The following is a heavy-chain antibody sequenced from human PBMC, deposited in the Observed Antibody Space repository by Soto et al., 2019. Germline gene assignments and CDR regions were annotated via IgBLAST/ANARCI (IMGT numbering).Heavy chain of an antibody. J-gene: IGHJ4*02. V-gene: IGHV6-1*01. D-gene: IGHD3-3*01. Sequence: SQTLSLTCAISGDSVSSNSAAWNWIRQSPSRGLEWLGRTYYRSKWYNDYAVSVKSRITINPDTSKNQFSLQLNSVTPEDTAVYYCARVRAITIFGVVIQMDFDYWGQGTLVTVSS. CDR1: GDSVSSNSAA. CDR2: TYYRSKWYN. CDR3: ARVRAITIFGVVIQMDFDY.